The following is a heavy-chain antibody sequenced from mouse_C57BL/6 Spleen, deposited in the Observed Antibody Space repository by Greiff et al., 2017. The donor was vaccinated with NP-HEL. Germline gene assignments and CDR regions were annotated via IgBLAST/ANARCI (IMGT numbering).Heavy chain of an antibody. CDR2: INPGSGGT. D-gene: IGHD4-1*01. Sequence: VQLQQSGAELVRPGTSVKVSCKASGYAFTNYLIEWVKQRPGQGLEWIGVINPGSGGTNYNEKFKGKATLTADKSSSTAYMQLSSLTSEDSAVYFCARGTGTGAWFAYWGQGTLVTVSA. J-gene: IGHJ3*01. CDR1: GYAFTNYL. V-gene: IGHV1-54*01. CDR3: ARGTGTGAWFAY.